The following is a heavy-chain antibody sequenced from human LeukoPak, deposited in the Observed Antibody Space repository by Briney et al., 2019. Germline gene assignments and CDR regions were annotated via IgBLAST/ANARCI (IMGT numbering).Heavy chain of an antibody. Sequence: GGSLRLSCAASGFTFSSYAMSWVRQAPGKGLEWVSAISGSGGSTYYADPVKGRFTISRDNSKNTLYLQMNSLRAEDTAVYYCAKDRGFQVVTADYWGQGTLVTVSS. D-gene: IGHD2-21*02. CDR3: AKDRGFQVVTADY. CDR1: GFTFSSYA. V-gene: IGHV3-23*01. J-gene: IGHJ4*02. CDR2: ISGSGGST.